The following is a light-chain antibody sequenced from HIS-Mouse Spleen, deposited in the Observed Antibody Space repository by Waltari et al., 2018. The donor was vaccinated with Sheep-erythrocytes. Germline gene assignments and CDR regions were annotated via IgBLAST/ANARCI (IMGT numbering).Light chain of an antibody. CDR1: QRISSY. CDR3: QQSYSTPYT. Sequence: DIQMTQSPSSLSASVGDRVTITCRASQRISSYLNWYQKKPGKAPKLLIYAAYSLQSGVTSRFSGSGYGTDFTLTISSLQPEDFATYYCQQSYSTPYTFGQGTKLEIK. CDR2: AAY. J-gene: IGKJ2*01. V-gene: IGKV1-39*01.